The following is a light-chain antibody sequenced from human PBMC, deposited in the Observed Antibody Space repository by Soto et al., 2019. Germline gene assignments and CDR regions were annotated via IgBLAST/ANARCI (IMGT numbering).Light chain of an antibody. CDR1: QGISSF. CDR3: QQYLSYPYT. CDR2: AAA. Sequence: AIRMTQSPSSISASTGDRVTITCRASQGISSFLAWYQQKPGKAPKLLIYAAATLQRGAPSRFSASGSGTDFTXTXSRLQXXDFATYFCQQYLSYPYTFGQGTKLEI. V-gene: IGKV1-8*01. J-gene: IGKJ2*01.